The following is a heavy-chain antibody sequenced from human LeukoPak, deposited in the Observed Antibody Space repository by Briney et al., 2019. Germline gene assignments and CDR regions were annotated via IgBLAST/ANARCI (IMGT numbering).Heavy chain of an antibody. J-gene: IGHJ3*02. CDR2: INHSGST. Sequence: SETLSLTCAVYGGSFSGYYWSWIRQPPGKGLEWIGEINHSGSTNYNPSLKSRVTISVDTSKNQFSLKLSSVTAADTAVYYCARGVLAVAVGSDAFDIWGQGTMVTVSS. CDR3: ARGVLAVAVGSDAFDI. D-gene: IGHD6-19*01. CDR1: GGSFSGYY. V-gene: IGHV4-34*01.